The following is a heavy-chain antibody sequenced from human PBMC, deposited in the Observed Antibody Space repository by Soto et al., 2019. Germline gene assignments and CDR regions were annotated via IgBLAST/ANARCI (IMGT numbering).Heavy chain of an antibody. Sequence: GASVKVSCKASGGTFSSYAISWVRQAPGQGLEWMGGIIPIFGTANYAQKFQGRVTITADESTSTAYMELSSLRSEDTAVYYCARSSGPMVRGVIIADANFDYWGQGTLVTVSS. CDR3: ARSSGPMVRGVIIADANFDY. V-gene: IGHV1-69*13. D-gene: IGHD3-10*01. J-gene: IGHJ4*02. CDR2: IIPIFGTA. CDR1: GGTFSSYA.